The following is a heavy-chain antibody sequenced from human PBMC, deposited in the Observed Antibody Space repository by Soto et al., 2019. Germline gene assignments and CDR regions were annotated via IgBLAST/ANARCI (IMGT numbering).Heavy chain of an antibody. Sequence: ASVKVSCKASGYTFTGYYMHWVRQAPGQGLEWMGWINPNSGGTNYAQKFQGRVTMARDTSISTAYMELSRLRSDDTAVYYCARVRTTVTTFDAFDIWGQGTMVTVSS. J-gene: IGHJ3*02. CDR3: ARVRTTVTTFDAFDI. CDR2: INPNSGGT. CDR1: GYTFTGYY. D-gene: IGHD4-17*01. V-gene: IGHV1-2*02.